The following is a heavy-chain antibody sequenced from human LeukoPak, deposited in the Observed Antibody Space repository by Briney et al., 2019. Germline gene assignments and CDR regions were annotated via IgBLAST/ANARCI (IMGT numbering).Heavy chain of an antibody. Sequence: GGSLRLPCAASGFTFSSYWMHWVRQAPGKGLVWVSRINSDWSSTSYADSVKGRFTISRDNAKNTLYLQMNRLRAEDTAVYYCARDICSGGSCYYDYWGQGTLVTVSS. J-gene: IGHJ4*02. CDR3: ARDICSGGSCYYDY. V-gene: IGHV3-74*01. D-gene: IGHD2-15*01. CDR2: INSDWSST. CDR1: GFTFSSYW.